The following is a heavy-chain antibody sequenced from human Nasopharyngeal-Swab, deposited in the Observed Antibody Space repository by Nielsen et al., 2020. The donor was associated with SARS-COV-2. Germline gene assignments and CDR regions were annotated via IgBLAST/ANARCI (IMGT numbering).Heavy chain of an antibody. D-gene: IGHD2-21*02. V-gene: IGHV5-51*01. Sequence: GESLKISCKASGYSFTNYWIGWVRQMPGTGLELMGLIYPGDSSIRYIPSFQGQVTIPVDKSISTTYLQWSNLKASDAATYYCARRGDCNGNPCYSDYWGQGTLVTVSS. CDR1: GYSFTNYW. CDR2: IYPGDSSI. CDR3: ARRGDCNGNPCYSDY. J-gene: IGHJ4*02.